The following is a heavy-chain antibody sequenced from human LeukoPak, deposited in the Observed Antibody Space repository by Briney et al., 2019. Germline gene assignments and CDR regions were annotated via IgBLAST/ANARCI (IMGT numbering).Heavy chain of an antibody. J-gene: IGHJ4*02. V-gene: IGHV1-2*02. Sequence: ASVKGSCKASGYTFTDYYMHWVRQAPGQGLEWMGWINPNSGGTRYAQKFQGRVTMTRDTSISTAYMELSSLRSDDTAVYYCAATLVSVRYLDKWGQGTLVTVSS. CDR2: INPNSGGT. CDR1: GYTFTDYY. CDR3: AATLVSVRYLDK. D-gene: IGHD4/OR15-4a*01.